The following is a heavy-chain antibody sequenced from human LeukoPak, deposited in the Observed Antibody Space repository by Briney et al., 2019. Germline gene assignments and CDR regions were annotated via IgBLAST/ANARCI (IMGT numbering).Heavy chain of an antibody. CDR1: GFTFDDYA. V-gene: IGHV3-43*02. D-gene: IGHD2-2*01. Sequence: WGSLRLSCAASGFTFDDYAMHWVRQAPGKGLEWVSLISGDGGSTDYADSVKGRFTISRDNSKNSLYLKMNSLRTEDTALYYCAKERAVVPAAIGVDYYYGMDVWGQGTTVTVSS. CDR2: ISGDGGST. CDR3: AKERAVVPAAIGVDYYYGMDV. J-gene: IGHJ6*02.